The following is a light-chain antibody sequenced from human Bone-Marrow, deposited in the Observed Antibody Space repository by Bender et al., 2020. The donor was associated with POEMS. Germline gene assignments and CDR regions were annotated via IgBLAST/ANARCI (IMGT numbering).Light chain of an antibody. CDR2: EVS. CDR1: SSDIGGYDY. V-gene: IGLV2-8*01. CDR3: SSYTGSNNHVV. Sequence: QSALTQPPSASGSPGQSVTISCTGTSSDIGGYDYVSWYQHHPGKAPKLIIYEVSKRPSGVPDRFSGSKSGSTASLTVSGLQAEDEADYYCSSYTGSNNHVVFGGGTKLTVL. J-gene: IGLJ2*01.